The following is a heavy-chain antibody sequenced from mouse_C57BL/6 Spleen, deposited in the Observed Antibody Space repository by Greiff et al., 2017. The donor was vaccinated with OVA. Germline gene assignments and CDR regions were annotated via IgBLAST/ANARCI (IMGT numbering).Heavy chain of an antibody. Sequence: EVQRVESGAELVRPGASVKLSCTASGFNIKDDYMHWVKQRPEQGLEWIGWIDPENGDTEYASKFQGKATITADTSSNTAYLQLSSLTSEDTAVYYCTTRGTWDYWGQGTTLTVSS. J-gene: IGHJ2*01. CDR2: IDPENGDT. D-gene: IGHD3-3*01. CDR1: GFNIKDDY. V-gene: IGHV14-4*01. CDR3: TTRGTWDY.